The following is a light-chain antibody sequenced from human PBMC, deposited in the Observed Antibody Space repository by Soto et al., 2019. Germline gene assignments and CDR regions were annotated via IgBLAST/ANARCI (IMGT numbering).Light chain of an antibody. CDR3: AAWDDSLNGYV. CDR1: SSNIGSNT. Sequence: QCVLNQPPSASGTPGQAVTISCSGSSSNIGSNTVNWYQQLPGTAPKLLIYSNNQRPSGVPDRFSGSKSGTSASLAISGLQSEDEADYYCAAWDDSLNGYVFGTGTKVTVL. J-gene: IGLJ1*01. CDR2: SNN. V-gene: IGLV1-44*01.